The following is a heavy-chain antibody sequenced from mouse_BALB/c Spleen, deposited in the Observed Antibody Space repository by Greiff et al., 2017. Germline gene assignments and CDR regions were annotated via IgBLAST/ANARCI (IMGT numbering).Heavy chain of an antibody. CDR3: ARLCYGNYVWFAY. CDR2: ISSGGGNT. Sequence: EVQGVESGGGLVKPGGSLKLSCAASGFTFSSYTMSWVRQTPEKRLEWVATISSGGGNTYYPDSVKGRFTISRDNAKNNLYLQMSSLRSEDTALYYCARLCYGNYVWFAYWGQGTLVTVSA. V-gene: IGHV5-9*03. CDR1: GFTFSSYT. D-gene: IGHD2-1*01. J-gene: IGHJ3*01.